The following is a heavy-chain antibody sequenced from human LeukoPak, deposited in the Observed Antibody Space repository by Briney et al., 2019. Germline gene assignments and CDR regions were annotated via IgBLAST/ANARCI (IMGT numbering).Heavy chain of an antibody. D-gene: IGHD3-16*01. CDR1: GFTFSSSA. J-gene: IGHJ4*02. V-gene: IGHV3-23*01. CDR3: AKERRRVDTSMIRSYFFDS. CDR2: ITGDGVTT. Sequence: PGGSLRLSCAASGFTFSSSAMSWVRQTPSKGLEWLSSITGDGVTTYYADFVKGRFTISRDNSKNILFLQMNSLRAEDSASYFCAKERRRVDTSMIRSYFFDSWGQGTPVTVSS.